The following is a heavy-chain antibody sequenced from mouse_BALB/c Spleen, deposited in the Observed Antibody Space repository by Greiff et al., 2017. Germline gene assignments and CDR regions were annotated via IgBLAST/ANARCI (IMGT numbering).Heavy chain of an antibody. J-gene: IGHJ1*01. CDR1: GYTFTDYN. Sequence: EVKLMESGPELVKPGASVKIPCKASGYTFTDYNMDWVKQSHGKSLEWIGDITPNNGGTIYNQKFKGKATLTVDKSSSTAYMELRSLTSEDTAVYYCARRLLRYWYFDVWGAGTTVTVSS. V-gene: IGHV1-18*01. CDR3: ARRLLRYWYFDV. CDR2: ITPNNGGT. D-gene: IGHD1-1*01.